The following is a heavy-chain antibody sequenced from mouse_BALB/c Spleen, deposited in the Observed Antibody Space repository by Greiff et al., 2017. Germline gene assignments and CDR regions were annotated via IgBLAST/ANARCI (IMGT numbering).Heavy chain of an antibody. J-gene: IGHJ3*01. Sequence: VHVKQSGPELEKPGASVKISCKASGYSFTGYNMNWVKQSNGKSLEWIGNIDPYYGGTSYNQKFKGKATLTVDKSSSTAYMQLKSLTSEDSAVYYCAIGEYGNSSWFAYWGQGTLVTVSA. V-gene: IGHV1-39*01. CDR2: IDPYYGGT. D-gene: IGHD2-10*02. CDR3: AIGEYGNSSWFAY. CDR1: GYSFTGYN.